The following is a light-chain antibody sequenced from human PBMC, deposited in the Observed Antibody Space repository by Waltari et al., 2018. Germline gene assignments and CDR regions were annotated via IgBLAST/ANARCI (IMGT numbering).Light chain of an antibody. CDR1: SRDVGAYNP. Sequence: QSALTLSASVSGSPGQSITIPCNGTSRDVGAYNPVSWYQQLPGRAPKLILSGVTKRPSGISDRFSGSKSGNTASLTISGLQSEDEADYYCSSYTQSRTRVFGGGTKLTVL. J-gene: IGLJ3*02. V-gene: IGLV2-23*02. CDR3: SSYTQSRTRV. CDR2: GVT.